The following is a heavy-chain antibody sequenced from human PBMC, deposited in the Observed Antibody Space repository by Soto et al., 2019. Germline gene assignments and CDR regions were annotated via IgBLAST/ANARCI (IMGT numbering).Heavy chain of an antibody. CDR1: GYTFTSYG. D-gene: IGHD3-22*01. CDR2: ISAYNGNT. CDR3: ARVEFPYYYDSSGPPYYYYGMDV. J-gene: IGHJ6*02. V-gene: IGHV1-18*01. Sequence: ASVKVSCKASGYTFTSYGLCWVRHAPGQGLEWMGWISAYNGNTNYAQKLQGRVTMTTDTSTSTAYMELRSLRSDDTAVYYCARVEFPYYYDSSGPPYYYYGMDVWGQGTTVTVSS.